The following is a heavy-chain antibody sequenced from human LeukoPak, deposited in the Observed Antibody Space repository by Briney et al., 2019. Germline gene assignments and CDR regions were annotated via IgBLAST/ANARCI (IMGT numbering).Heavy chain of an antibody. D-gene: IGHD2/OR15-2a*01. J-gene: IGHJ4*02. CDR3: ARDTFGTSRPIEF. CDR2: ISAYNGNT. V-gene: IGHV1-18*04. Sequence: ASVKVSCKASGYTFTGYYMHWVQQAPGQGLEWMGWISAYNGNTNYAQKLQGRVTMTTDTSTSTAYMELRSLRSDDTAVYYCARDTFGTSRPIEFWGQGTLVTVSS. CDR1: GYTFTGYY.